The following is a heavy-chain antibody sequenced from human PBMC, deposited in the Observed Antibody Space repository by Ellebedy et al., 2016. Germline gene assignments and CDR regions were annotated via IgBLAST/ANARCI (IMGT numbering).Heavy chain of an antibody. D-gene: IGHD3-10*01. Sequence: GESLKISCAASGFIFRTFAMSWVRQAPGKGLEWVSVISGGSAYTYYADSVRGRFTVSRDNSKDTLYLQMNGLGAEDTALYYCASPGIPGYWGQGTPVTVSS. CDR3: ASPGIPGY. V-gene: IGHV3-23*01. CDR1: GFIFRTFA. J-gene: IGHJ4*02. CDR2: ISGGSAYT.